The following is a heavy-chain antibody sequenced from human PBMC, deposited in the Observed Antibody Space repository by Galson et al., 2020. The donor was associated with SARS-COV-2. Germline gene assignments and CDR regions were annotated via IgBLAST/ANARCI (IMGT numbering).Heavy chain of an antibody. CDR1: GGSIRGYY. J-gene: IGHJ3*02. D-gene: IGHD6-13*01. Sequence: SETLSLTCTVSGGSIRGYYWSWIRQRGGKGLEWIGRIYSSGYTVYNPSLKSRVTVSVDTSKNQFSLEVSSVTAADTAVYHCARDEFRYSSSWPGIWGQGTRVIVSS. CDR3: ARDEFRYSSSWPGI. V-gene: IGHV4-4*07. CDR2: IYSSGYT.